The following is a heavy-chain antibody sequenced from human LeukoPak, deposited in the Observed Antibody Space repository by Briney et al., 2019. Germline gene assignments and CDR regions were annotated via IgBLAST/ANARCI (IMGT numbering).Heavy chain of an antibody. CDR3: ARDRHGKLRYFDWLPLDY. CDR2: ISAYNGNT. Sequence: ASVKVSCKASGYTFTSYGISWVRQAPGQGLEWMGWISAYNGNTNYAQKLQGRVTMTTDTSTSTAYMELRSLRSDDTAVYYCARDRHGKLRYFDWLPLDYWGQGTLVTVSS. V-gene: IGHV1-18*01. CDR1: GYTFTSYG. D-gene: IGHD3-9*01. J-gene: IGHJ4*02.